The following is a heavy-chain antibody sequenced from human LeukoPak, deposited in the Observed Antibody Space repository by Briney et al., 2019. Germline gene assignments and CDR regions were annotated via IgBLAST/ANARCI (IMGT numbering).Heavy chain of an antibody. CDR1: GYTFTGHY. D-gene: IGHD3-3*01. Sequence: ASVKVSCKASGYTFTGHYMHWVRQAPGQGLEWMGWINPNSGGTKYAQKFQGRVTLTRDTSISTAYMELSRLRCDDTAVYYCARSYDFWSGPPFDPWGQGTLVTISS. CDR2: INPNSGGT. CDR3: ARSYDFWSGPPFDP. V-gene: IGHV1-2*02. J-gene: IGHJ5*02.